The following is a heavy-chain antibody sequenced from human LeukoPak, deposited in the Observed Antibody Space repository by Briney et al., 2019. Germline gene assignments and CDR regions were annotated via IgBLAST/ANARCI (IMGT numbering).Heavy chain of an antibody. J-gene: IGHJ3*02. Sequence: SETLSLTCAVSAGSISTYYWSWIRQPAGKGLEWIERIYTSGSANYNPSLKSRVTMSVDTSKNQFSLKLSSVTAADTAVYFCARDYEDAFDIWGQGTMVTVSS. CDR3: ARDYEDAFDI. D-gene: IGHD3-16*01. CDR2: IYTSGSA. CDR1: AGSISTYY. V-gene: IGHV4-4*07.